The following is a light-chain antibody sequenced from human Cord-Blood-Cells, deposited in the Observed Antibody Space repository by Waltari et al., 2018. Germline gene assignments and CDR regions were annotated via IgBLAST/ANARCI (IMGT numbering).Light chain of an antibody. J-gene: IGLJ1*01. CDR1: SSDVGSYHL. CDR3: CSYAGSSTV. Sequence: QSALTQPASVSGSPGQSITISCTGTSSDVGSYHLVSWYQQHPGKAPKLMIYEGSKRPSGVSNCFSGSKSGNTASLTISGLQAEDEADYYCCSYAGSSTVFGTGTKVTVL. CDR2: EGS. V-gene: IGLV2-23*03.